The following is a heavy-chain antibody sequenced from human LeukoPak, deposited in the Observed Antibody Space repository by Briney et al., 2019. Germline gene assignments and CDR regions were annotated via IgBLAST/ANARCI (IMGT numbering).Heavy chain of an antibody. V-gene: IGHV1-69*05. Sequence: SVKVSCKASGGTFSSYAISWVRQAPGQGLEWMGGIIPIFGTANYAQKFQGRVTITTDESTSTAYMELSSLGSEDTAVYYCARVRSRYCSSTSCYGYYFDYWGQGTLVTVSS. D-gene: IGHD2-2*01. CDR3: ARVRSRYCSSTSCYGYYFDY. J-gene: IGHJ4*02. CDR1: GGTFSSYA. CDR2: IIPIFGTA.